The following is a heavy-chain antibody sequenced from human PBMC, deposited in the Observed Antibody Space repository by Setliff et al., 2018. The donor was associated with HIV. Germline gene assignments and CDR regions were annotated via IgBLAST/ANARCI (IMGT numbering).Heavy chain of an antibody. CDR3: ATGFWSAIRGAFDY. J-gene: IGHJ4*02. Sequence: ASVKVSFKVSGSTLTELSMHWVRQAPGKGLEWMGSFDPEDGETIYAQKFQGRVTMTEDTSTDTAYMELSSLRSEDTAVYYCATGFWSAIRGAFDYWGQGTLVTVSS. CDR1: GSTLTELS. CDR2: FDPEDGET. D-gene: IGHD3-3*01. V-gene: IGHV1-24*01.